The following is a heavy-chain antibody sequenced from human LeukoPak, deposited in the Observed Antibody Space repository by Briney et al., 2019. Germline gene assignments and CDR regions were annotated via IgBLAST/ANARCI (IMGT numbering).Heavy chain of an antibody. CDR2: IYYSGST. J-gene: IGHJ4*02. D-gene: IGHD4-17*01. V-gene: IGHV4-39*01. Sequence: SETLSLTCTVSGGSISSSSYYWGWIRQPPGKGLEWIGSIYYSGSTYYNPSLKSRVTISVDTSKNQFSLKLSSVTAADTAVYYCARVSDYGGIKRGIFDYWGQGTLVTVSS. CDR1: GGSISSSSYY. CDR3: ARVSDYGGIKRGIFDY.